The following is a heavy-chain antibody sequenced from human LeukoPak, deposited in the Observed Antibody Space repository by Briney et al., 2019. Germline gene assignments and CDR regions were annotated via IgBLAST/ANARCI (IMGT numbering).Heavy chain of an antibody. V-gene: IGHV1-2*02. CDR3: ARDLDYGDGFDP. D-gene: IGHD4-17*01. CDR2: INPNSGGT. CDR1: GYTFTGYY. J-gene: IGHJ5*02. Sequence: ASVKVSCKASGYTFTGYYMHWVRQAPGQGLEWMGWINPNSGGTNYAQKFQGRVTMTRDTSISTAYMELSRLRSDDTAVYYCARDLDYGDGFDPWGQGTLVTVSS.